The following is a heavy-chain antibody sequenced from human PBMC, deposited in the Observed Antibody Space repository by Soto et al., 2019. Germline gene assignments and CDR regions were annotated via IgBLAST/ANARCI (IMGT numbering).Heavy chain of an antibody. CDR1: GFTFSSYG. D-gene: IGHD5-18*01. J-gene: IGHJ4*02. Sequence: GGSLRLSCAASGFTFSSYGMHWVCQAPGKGLEWVAVIWYDGSNKYYADSVKGRFTISRDNSKNTLYLQMNSLRAEDTAVYYCARDEHIVDTAMVSVPFPSGASDYWGQGTLVTVSS. CDR3: ARDEHIVDTAMVSVPFPSGASDY. CDR2: IWYDGSNK. V-gene: IGHV3-33*01.